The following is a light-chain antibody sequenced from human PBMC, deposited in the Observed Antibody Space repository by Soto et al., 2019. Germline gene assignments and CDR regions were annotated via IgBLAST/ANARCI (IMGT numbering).Light chain of an antibody. CDR2: GVS. J-gene: IGLJ1*01. V-gene: IGLV2-14*01. Sequence: QSVLTQPASVSGSPGQSITISCTGTSSDVGGYNYVSWYQQHPGKAPKLMIYGVSNRPSGVSNRFSGSKSGNTASLTISGLQAEDEADYYCSSYTISSTLYVFGTGTKVTVL. CDR1: SSDVGGYNY. CDR3: SSYTISSTLYV.